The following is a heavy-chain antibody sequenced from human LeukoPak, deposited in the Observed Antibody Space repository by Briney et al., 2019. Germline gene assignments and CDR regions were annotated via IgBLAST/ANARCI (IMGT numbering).Heavy chain of an antibody. CDR2: INHSGST. CDR1: GGSISGYY. J-gene: IGHJ3*02. Sequence: SETLSLTCTVSGGSISGYYWSWIRQPPGKGLEWIGEINHSGSTNYNPSLKSRVTISVDTSKNRFSLKLSSVTAADTAVYYRARGQRGQWLVRKRGDAFDIWGQGTMVTVSS. CDR3: ARGQRGQWLVRKRGDAFDI. V-gene: IGHV4-34*01. D-gene: IGHD6-19*01.